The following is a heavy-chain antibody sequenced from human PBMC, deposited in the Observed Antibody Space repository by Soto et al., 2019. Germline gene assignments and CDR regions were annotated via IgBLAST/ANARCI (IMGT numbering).Heavy chain of an antibody. CDR1: GGTFSSYT. CDR2: IIPILGIA. CDR3: ARERYDILTGYQSSYFDY. D-gene: IGHD3-9*01. J-gene: IGHJ4*02. V-gene: IGHV1-69*08. Sequence: QVQLVQSGAEVKKPGSSVKVSCKASGGTFSSYTISWVRQAPGQGLEWMGRIIPILGIANYAQKFQGRVTITADKTTSTAYTERSSVRSEDTAVYYCARERYDILTGYQSSYFDYWGQGTLVTVSS.